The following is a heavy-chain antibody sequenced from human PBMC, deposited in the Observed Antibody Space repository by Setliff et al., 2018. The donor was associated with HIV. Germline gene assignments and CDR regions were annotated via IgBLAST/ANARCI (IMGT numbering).Heavy chain of an antibody. J-gene: IGHJ5*02. CDR2: IHTSGRT. CDR3: SRAAYDAVDWLDP. Sequence: SETLSLTCAVSSESIVSYYWNWIRQPPGRGLEWIGYIHTSGRTKYNPSLKSRLTILVDTSKKQFSLRLTSVTAADTAVDYCSRAAYDAVDWLDPWGQGTLVTVSS. V-gene: IGHV4-4*08. D-gene: IGHD1-1*01. CDR1: SESIVSYY.